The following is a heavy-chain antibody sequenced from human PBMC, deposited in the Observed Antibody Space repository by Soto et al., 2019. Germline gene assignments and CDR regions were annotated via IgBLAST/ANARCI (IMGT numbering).Heavy chain of an antibody. D-gene: IGHD3-22*01. V-gene: IGHV4-59*01. CDR1: GGSISSYY. Sequence: SETLSLTCSVSGGSISSYYWTWIRQPPGKGQEWIGYIYYSGSISGSTNYNPSLESRVTISVDTSKNQFSLKLSSVTAADTAVYYCARTSSYYYDSSPYYFDYWGQGTLVTVSS. CDR3: ARTSSYYYDSSPYYFDY. J-gene: IGHJ4*02. CDR2: IYYSGSISGST.